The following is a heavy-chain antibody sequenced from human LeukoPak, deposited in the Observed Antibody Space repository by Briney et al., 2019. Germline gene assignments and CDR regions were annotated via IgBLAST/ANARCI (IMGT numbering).Heavy chain of an antibody. CDR1: GGSFSGYY. D-gene: IGHD4-17*01. Sequence: SETLSLTCVVYGGSFSGYYWSWIRQPPGKGLEWIGEINHSGSTSYNPPLKSRVTISVDTSKNQFSLKLSSVTAADTAVYYCARTASTVTTPVDVWGQGTMVTVST. J-gene: IGHJ3*01. CDR3: ARTASTVTTPVDV. CDR2: INHSGST. V-gene: IGHV4-34*01.